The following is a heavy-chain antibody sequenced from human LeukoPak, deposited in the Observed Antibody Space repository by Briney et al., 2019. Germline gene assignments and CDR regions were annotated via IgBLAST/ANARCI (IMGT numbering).Heavy chain of an antibody. CDR1: GGSISSYY. CDR2: INHSGST. Sequence: SETLSLTCTVSGGSISSYYWSWIRQPPGKGLEWIGEINHSGSTNYNPSLKSRVTISVDTSKNQFSLKLSSVTAADTAVYYCARGYSSYCSGGSCYTYYYYYGMDVWGQGTTVTVSS. D-gene: IGHD2-15*01. J-gene: IGHJ6*02. CDR3: ARGYSSYCSGGSCYTYYYYYGMDV. V-gene: IGHV4-34*01.